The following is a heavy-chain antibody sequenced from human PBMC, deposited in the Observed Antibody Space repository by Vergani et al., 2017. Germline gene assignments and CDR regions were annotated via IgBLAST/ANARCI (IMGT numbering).Heavy chain of an antibody. D-gene: IGHD3-10*01. CDR3: ARGGGDYWYFDL. Sequence: EVQLVESGGGLVKPGGSLRLSCAASGFTFSNAWMSWVRQAPGKGLEWVGRIKSKTDGGTTDYAAPVKGRFTISRDDSKNTLYLQMNSLRAGDTAVYYCARGGGDYWYFDLWGRGTLVTVSS. J-gene: IGHJ2*01. CDR2: IKSKTDGGTT. CDR1: GFTFSNAW. V-gene: IGHV3-15*01.